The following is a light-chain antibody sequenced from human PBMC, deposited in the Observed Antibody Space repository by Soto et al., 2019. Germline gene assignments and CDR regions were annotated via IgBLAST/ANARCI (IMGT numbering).Light chain of an antibody. Sequence: DLQMTQSPATLSASVGDRVTITCRASQRVDRWLAWYQQKPGQAPKLLISDASTLESGVPSRFSGSGSVTEFTLTITSLQPDDFATYYCQQYKDYTYTFGQGTRVE. CDR3: QQYKDYTYT. CDR2: DAS. J-gene: IGKJ2*01. V-gene: IGKV1-5*01. CDR1: QRVDRW.